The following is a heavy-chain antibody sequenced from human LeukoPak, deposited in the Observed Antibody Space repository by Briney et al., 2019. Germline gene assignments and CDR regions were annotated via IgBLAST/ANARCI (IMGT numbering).Heavy chain of an antibody. CDR3: ARDLPPLLWRWYFDY. CDR2: IWYDGSNK. J-gene: IGHJ4*02. V-gene: IGHV3-33*01. D-gene: IGHD2-2*01. Sequence: PGRSLRLSCAASGFTFSSYGMHWVRQAPGKGLEWVAVIWYDGSNKYYADSVKGRFTISRDNSKNTLYLQMNSLRAEDTAVYYCARDLPPLLWRWYFDYWGQGTLVAVSS. CDR1: GFTFSSYG.